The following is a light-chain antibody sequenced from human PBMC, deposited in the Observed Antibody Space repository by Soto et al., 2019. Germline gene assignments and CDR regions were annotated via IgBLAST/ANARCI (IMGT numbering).Light chain of an antibody. CDR3: QQYGSSRT. V-gene: IGKV3-20*01. CDR2: GAS. CDR1: QSVSSSY. Sequence: IVLTQSPGTLSLSPGERVTLSCRASQSVSSSYLVWYQQKPGQAPRLLIYGASSRATGIPDRFSGSGSGTDFTLTISRLEPEDFAVYYCQQYGSSRTFGQGTKVEIK. J-gene: IGKJ1*01.